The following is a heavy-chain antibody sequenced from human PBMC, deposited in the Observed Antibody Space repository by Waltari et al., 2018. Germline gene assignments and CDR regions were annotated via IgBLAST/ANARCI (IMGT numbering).Heavy chain of an antibody. CDR1: GGPISNYF. CDR3: ARDGLWFGELPSFDH. CDR2: VYSTGTT. D-gene: IGHD3-10*01. J-gene: IGHJ4*02. Sequence: QVQLQESGPGLVKPSETLSLTCTVSGGPISNYFWSWIRQPPGKGLEWIGYVYSTGTTNYNPSLKSRVTISLDKSNNQFSLRLSSVTAADTAVYYCARDGLWFGELPSFDHWGRGTLVTVSS. V-gene: IGHV4-59*01.